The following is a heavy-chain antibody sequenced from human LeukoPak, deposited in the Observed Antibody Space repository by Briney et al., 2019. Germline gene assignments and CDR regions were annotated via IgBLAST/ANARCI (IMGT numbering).Heavy chain of an antibody. V-gene: IGHV4-4*09. CDR2: IHSSGST. CDR1: GDSISGYY. D-gene: IGHD3-22*01. CDR3: ARGYYGSSGYSNPFDY. Sequence: SETLSLTCTVSGDSISGYYWSWIRQTPGKGLEWIAYIHSSGSTNYNPSLKSRVTISVDTSKNQFSLRLTSVTAADTAVYFCARGYYGSSGYSNPFDYWGQGALVTVSS. J-gene: IGHJ4*02.